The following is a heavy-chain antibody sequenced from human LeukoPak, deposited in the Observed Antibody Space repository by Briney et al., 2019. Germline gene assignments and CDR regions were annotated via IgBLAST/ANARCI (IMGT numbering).Heavy chain of an antibody. CDR1: GGSISSSNW. D-gene: IGHD3-3*01. J-gene: IGHJ6*02. CDR3: AREIRVVATQAWYYYGMDV. V-gene: IGHV4-4*02. CDR2: IYHSGST. Sequence: PSGTLSLTCAVSGGSISSSNWWSWVPQPPGKGLEWIGEIYHSGSTNYNPSLKSRVTISVDKSKNQFSLKLSSVTAADTAVYYCAREIRVVATQAWYYYGMDVWGQGTTVTVSS.